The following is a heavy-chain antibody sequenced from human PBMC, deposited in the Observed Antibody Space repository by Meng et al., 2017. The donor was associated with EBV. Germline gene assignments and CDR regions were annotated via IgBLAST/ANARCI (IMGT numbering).Heavy chain of an antibody. Sequence: QVQVGHVGAEVKKPGASVKVSCKASGYTFTSYDINWVRQATGQGLEWMGWMNPNSGNTGYAQKFQGRVTMTRNTSISTAYMELSSLRSEDTAVYYCARGRGVYCSGGSCYPGWFDPWGQGTLVTVSS. CDR3: ARGRGVYCSGGSCYPGWFDP. V-gene: IGHV1-8*01. D-gene: IGHD2-15*01. CDR2: MNPNSGNT. CDR1: GYTFTSYD. J-gene: IGHJ5*02.